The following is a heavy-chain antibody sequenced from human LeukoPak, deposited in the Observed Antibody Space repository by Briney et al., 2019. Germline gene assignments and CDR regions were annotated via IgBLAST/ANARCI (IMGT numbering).Heavy chain of an antibody. CDR2: IYYSGST. CDR1: SGSISSGDYY. CDR3: ARRGYSSGWYEVYYFDY. J-gene: IGHJ4*02. Sequence: SETLSLTCTVSSGSISSGDYYWSWIRQPPGKGLEWIGYIYYSGSTYYNSSLKSRVTISVDTSKNQFSLKLSSVTAADTAVYYCARRGYSSGWYEVYYFDYWGQGTLVTVSS. V-gene: IGHV4-30-4*01. D-gene: IGHD6-19*01.